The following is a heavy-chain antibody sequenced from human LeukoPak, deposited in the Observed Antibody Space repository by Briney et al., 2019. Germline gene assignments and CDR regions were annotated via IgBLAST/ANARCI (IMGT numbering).Heavy chain of an antibody. D-gene: IGHD2-15*01. Sequence: SETLSLTCTVSGGATSSYYWSWIRQHPGKGLEWIGYIYYSGSTYYNPSLKSRVTISVDTSKNQLSLKLSSVTAADTAVYYCARAGVVVVAAANFDYWGQGTLVTVSS. V-gene: IGHV4-59*06. CDR1: GGATSSYY. CDR3: ARAGVVVVAAANFDY. CDR2: IYYSGST. J-gene: IGHJ4*02.